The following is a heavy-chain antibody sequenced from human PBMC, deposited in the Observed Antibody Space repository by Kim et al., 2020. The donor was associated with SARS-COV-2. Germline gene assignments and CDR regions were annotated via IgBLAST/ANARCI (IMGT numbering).Heavy chain of an antibody. CDR3: ARLPSGRPGGNRAFDV. J-gene: IGHJ3*01. D-gene: IGHD6-25*01. V-gene: IGHV4-59*01. CDR2: VFYTGNT. CDR1: GGSISSYY. Sequence: SETLSLTCTVSGGSISSYYWNWIRQPPGKGLEWIGYVFYTGNTNYNPSLESRITISVDTSKTQFSLNLTSVTAADTDVYYCARLPSGRPGGNRAFDVWG.